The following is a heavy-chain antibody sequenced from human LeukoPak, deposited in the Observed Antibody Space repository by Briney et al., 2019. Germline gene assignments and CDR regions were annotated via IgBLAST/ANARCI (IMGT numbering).Heavy chain of an antibody. J-gene: IGHJ4*02. CDR3: ARHEGGDEPFDY. Sequence: SETLSLTCTVSGDSISSYCWSWIRQPPGKGLEWIGYIYYSGSTNYNPSLKSRVTMSVDTSKNQFSLKLSSVTAADTAVYYCARHEGGDEPFDYWGQGTLVTVSS. CDR1: GDSISSYC. CDR2: IYYSGST. D-gene: IGHD4-17*01. V-gene: IGHV4-59*08.